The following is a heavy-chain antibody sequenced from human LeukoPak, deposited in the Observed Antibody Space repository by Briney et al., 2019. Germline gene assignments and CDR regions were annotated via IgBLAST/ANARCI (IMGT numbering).Heavy chain of an antibody. V-gene: IGHV3-15*01. D-gene: IGHD3-3*01. Sequence: GGSLKLSCAASGFTFNSAWMSWVRQAPGKGLEWVGRIKGKTAAGAPDYVASVKGRFTISRDDSKTTLFLQMNSLKTEDTAVYYCITGDYDFWSGFYSPNHYFDYWGQGTLVTVSS. CDR3: ITGDYDFWSGFYSPNHYFDY. J-gene: IGHJ4*02. CDR2: IKGKTAAGAP. CDR1: GFTFNSAW.